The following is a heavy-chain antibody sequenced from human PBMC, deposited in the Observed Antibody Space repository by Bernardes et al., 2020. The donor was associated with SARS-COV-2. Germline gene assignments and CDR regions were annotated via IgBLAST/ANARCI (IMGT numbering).Heavy chain of an antibody. CDR1: GVSIVSSNYY. D-gene: IGHD2-15*01. CDR3: AVSSGFLTSYWRDYHYGMDV. CDR2: IYYGGSK. Sequence: SETLSLTCTVSGVSIVSSNYYWAWIRQPPGKGLEWIGSIYYGGSKYYKESLKSRVTMSVDTSKNQLSLKVTSVTAADTGVYHCAVSSGFLTSYWRDYHYGMDVWGQGTTVTVSS. V-gene: IGHV4-39*01. J-gene: IGHJ6*02.